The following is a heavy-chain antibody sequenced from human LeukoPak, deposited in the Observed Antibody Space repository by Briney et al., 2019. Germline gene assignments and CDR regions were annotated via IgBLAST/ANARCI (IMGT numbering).Heavy chain of an antibody. CDR3: ARVGHNSSGVYYYYYYMDV. J-gene: IGHJ6*03. D-gene: IGHD1-20*01. Sequence: SETLSLTCTVSGGSISSHYWCWIRQPPGKGLEWIGYIYYSGGTKYNPSLTSRVTISVDTSKNQFSLKLSSVTAADTAVYYCARVGHNSSGVYYYYYYMDVWGKGTTVTVSS. CDR1: GGSISSHY. V-gene: IGHV4-59*11. CDR2: IYYSGGT.